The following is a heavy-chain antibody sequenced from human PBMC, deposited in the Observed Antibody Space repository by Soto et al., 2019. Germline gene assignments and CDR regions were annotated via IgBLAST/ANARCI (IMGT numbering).Heavy chain of an antibody. CDR1: GDTFSFYS. CDR2: INPILSVS. D-gene: IGHD3-10*01. Sequence: QVQLVQSGAEVQKPGSSVKVSCKASGDTFSFYSINWVRQAPGLGLEWMGRINPILSVSNYAQKFQGRVTIPADKATTTAYMELSSLRSEDTAMYYCATNYGSGYPAFDYWGQGALVTVSS. V-gene: IGHV1-69*02. J-gene: IGHJ4*02. CDR3: ATNYGSGYPAFDY.